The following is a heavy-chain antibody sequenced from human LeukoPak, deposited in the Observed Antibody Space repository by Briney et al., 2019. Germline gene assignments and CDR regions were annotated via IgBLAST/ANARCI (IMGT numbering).Heavy chain of an antibody. CDR1: GGSISSYY. Sequence: SETLSLTCTVSGGSISSYYWSWIRQPPGKGLEWIGYIYYSGSTDYNPSLKSRVTISVDTSKNQFSLKLSSVTAADTAVYYCARGGAREPVVTWGQGTLVTVSS. CDR2: IYYSGST. CDR3: ARGGAREPVVT. J-gene: IGHJ5*02. V-gene: IGHV4-59*01. D-gene: IGHD4-23*01.